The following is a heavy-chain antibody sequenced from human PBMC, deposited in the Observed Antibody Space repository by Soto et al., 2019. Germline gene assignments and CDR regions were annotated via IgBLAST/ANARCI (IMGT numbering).Heavy chain of an antibody. CDR1: GFTFSSYS. CDR3: ASPYPNYGGYYYMDV. CDR2: ISSSSSTI. Sequence: EVQLVESGGGLVQPGGSLRLSCAASGFTFSSYSMNWVRQAPGKGLEWVSYISSSSSTIYYADCVKGRFTISRDNAKNSLYLQMNSLRAEDTAVYYCASPYPNYGGYYYMDVWGKGTTVTVSS. D-gene: IGHD4-17*01. J-gene: IGHJ6*03. V-gene: IGHV3-48*01.